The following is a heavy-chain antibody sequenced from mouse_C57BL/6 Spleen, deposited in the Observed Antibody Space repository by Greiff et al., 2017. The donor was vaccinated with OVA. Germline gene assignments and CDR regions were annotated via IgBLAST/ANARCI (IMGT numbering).Heavy chain of an antibody. D-gene: IGHD1-1*01. V-gene: IGHV1-82*01. CDR1: GYAFSSSW. Sequence: VQLQQSGPELVKPGASVKISCKASGYAFSSSWMNWVKQRPGKGLEWIGRIYPGDGDTNYNGKFKGKATLTADKSSSTAYMQLSSLTSEDSAVYFCARSSYYGSSWCDYWGQGTTLTVSS. CDR3: ARSSYYGSSWCDY. J-gene: IGHJ2*01. CDR2: IYPGDGDT.